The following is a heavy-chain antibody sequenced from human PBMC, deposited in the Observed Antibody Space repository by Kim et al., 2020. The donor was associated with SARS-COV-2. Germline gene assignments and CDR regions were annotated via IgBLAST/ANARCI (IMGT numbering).Heavy chain of an antibody. CDR3: ARVHVSQVPAAMVPPDV. Sequence: GESLKISCKGSGYSFTSYWIGWVRQMPGKGLEWMGIIYPGDSDTRYSPSFQGQVTISADKSISTAYLQWSSLKASDTAMYYCARVHVSQVPAAMVPPDVWGQGTTVTVSS. V-gene: IGHV5-51*01. D-gene: IGHD2-2*01. CDR2: IYPGDSDT. CDR1: GYSFTSYW. J-gene: IGHJ6*02.